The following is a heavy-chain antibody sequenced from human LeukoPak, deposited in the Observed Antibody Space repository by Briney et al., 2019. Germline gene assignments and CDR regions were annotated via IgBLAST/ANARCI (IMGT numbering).Heavy chain of an antibody. CDR2: MNPNSGNT. J-gene: IGHJ6*03. V-gene: IGHV1-8*03. CDR1: GYTFTSYD. Sequence: ASVKVSCKASGYTFTSYDINWVRQATGQGLEWMGWMNPNSGNTGYAQKFQGRVTITRNTSISTAYMELSSLRSEDTAVYYCARGIQTTIFGVSGYYYMDVWGKGTTVTVSS. D-gene: IGHD3-3*01. CDR3: ARGIQTTIFGVSGYYYMDV.